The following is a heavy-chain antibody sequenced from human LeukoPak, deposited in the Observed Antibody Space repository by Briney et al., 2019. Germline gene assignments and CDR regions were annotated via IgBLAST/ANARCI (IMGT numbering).Heavy chain of an antibody. CDR3: ARSIGLTGGGVDV. CDR1: GSTFRDYN. CDR2: ITDSGSTI. V-gene: IGHV3-11*01. Sequence: GGSLRLSCAASGSTFRDYNMNWVRQAPGKGLEWVSYITDSGSTIHYADSVNGRFTISRDNAKNSLYLQMNSLRAEDSAVYYCARSIGLTGGGVDVWGRGTTVTVSS. D-gene: IGHD3-9*01. J-gene: IGHJ6*02.